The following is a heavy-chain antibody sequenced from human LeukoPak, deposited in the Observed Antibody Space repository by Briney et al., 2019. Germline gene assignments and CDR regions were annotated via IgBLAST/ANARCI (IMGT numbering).Heavy chain of an antibody. CDR1: GGSISSSNW. J-gene: IGHJ3*02. D-gene: IGHD3-9*01. Sequence: SETLSLTCAVSGGSISSSNWWSWVRQPPGKGLEWIGEIYHSGSTNYNPSLKSRVTISVDKSKNQFSLKLSSVTAADTAVYYCARMHYDILGAFDIWGQGTMVTVSS. CDR2: IYHSGST. V-gene: IGHV4-4*02. CDR3: ARMHYDILGAFDI.